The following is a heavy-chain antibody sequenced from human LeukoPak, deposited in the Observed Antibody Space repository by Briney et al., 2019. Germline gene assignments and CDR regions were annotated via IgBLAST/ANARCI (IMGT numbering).Heavy chain of an antibody. CDR3: ARLSGAPVRHPIYHFDY. Sequence: PSETLSLTCAVSGYSISSGYYWGWIRQPPGKGLEWIGNIYHSGSTYKNPSLKSRVTISLDTSENQFSLKLSSVTAADTAMYYCARLSGAPVRHPIYHFDYWGQGTLVTVSS. V-gene: IGHV4-38-2*01. CDR2: IYHSGST. D-gene: IGHD2-2*02. CDR1: GYSISSGYY. J-gene: IGHJ4*02.